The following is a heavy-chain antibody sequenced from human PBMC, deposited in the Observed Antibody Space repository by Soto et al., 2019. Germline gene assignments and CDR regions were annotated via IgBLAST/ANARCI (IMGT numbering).Heavy chain of an antibody. CDR3: ASDSNIVGATHGGYYYYYGMDV. V-gene: IGHV3-7*01. Sequence: GGSLRLSCAASGFTFSSYWMSWVRQAPGKGLEWVANIKQDGSEKYYVDSVKGRFTISRDNAKNSLYLQMNSLRAEDTAVYYCASDSNIVGATHGGYYYYYGMDVWGQGTTVTVSS. CDR1: GFTFSSYW. CDR2: IKQDGSEK. D-gene: IGHD1-26*01. J-gene: IGHJ6*02.